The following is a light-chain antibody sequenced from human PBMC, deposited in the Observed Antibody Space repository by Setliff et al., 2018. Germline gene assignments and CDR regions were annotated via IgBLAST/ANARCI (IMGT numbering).Light chain of an antibody. CDR3: QSYGSSLSVVV. CDR1: SSNIGAGYD. V-gene: IGLV1-40*01. Sequence: QSALTQPPSVSGAPGQRVTISCTGSSSNIGAGYDVHWYQQLPGTAPKLLIYGNSNRPSGVPDRFSGSKSGTSASLAITGLQAEDEADYYCQSYGSSLSVVVFGGGTKVTVL. CDR2: GNS. J-gene: IGLJ2*01.